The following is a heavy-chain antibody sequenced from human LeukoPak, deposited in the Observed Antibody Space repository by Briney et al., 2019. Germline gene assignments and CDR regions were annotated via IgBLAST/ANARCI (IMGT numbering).Heavy chain of an antibody. CDR2: INPNSGGT. CDR3: ARVPAASYYYYYYMDV. CDR1: GYTFTGYY. D-gene: IGHD2-2*01. V-gene: IGHV1-2*02. J-gene: IGHJ6*03. Sequence: GASVKVSCKASGYTFTGYYMHWVRQAPGQGLEWMGWINPNSGGTNYAQKFQGRVTMTRDTSISTAYMELSRLRSDDTAVYYCARVPAASYYYYYYMDVWGKGTTVTVS.